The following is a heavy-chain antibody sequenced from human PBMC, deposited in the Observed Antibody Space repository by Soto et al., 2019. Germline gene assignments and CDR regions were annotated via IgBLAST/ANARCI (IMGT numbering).Heavy chain of an antibody. CDR1: GYTFTSYA. CDR2: INPNSGGT. D-gene: IGHD1-1*01. V-gene: IGHV1-2*04. CDR3: ARGNVRYGMDV. J-gene: IGHJ6*02. Sequence: ASVKVSCKASGYTFTSYAMHWVRQAPGQRLEWMGWINPNSGGTNYAQKFQGWVTMTRDTSISTAYMELSRLRSDDTAVYYCARGNVRYGMDVWGQGTTVTVSS.